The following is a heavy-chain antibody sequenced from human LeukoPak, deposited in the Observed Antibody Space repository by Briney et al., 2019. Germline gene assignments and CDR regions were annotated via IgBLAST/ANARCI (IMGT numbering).Heavy chain of an antibody. CDR2: INWNGGST. V-gene: IGHV3-20*01. Sequence: GGSLRLSCAASGFTFDDYGMSWVRQAPGKGLEWVSGINWNGGSTGYADSVKGRFTISRANAKNSLYLQMNSLRAEDTALYHCARARIGLLWFGELSPWGQGTLVTVSS. CDR3: ARARIGLLWFGELSP. D-gene: IGHD3-10*01. J-gene: IGHJ5*02. CDR1: GFTFDDYG.